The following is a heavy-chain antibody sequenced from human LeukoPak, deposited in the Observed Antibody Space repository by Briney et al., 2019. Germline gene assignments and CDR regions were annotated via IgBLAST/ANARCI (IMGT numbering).Heavy chain of an antibody. CDR2: IIGGAGST. Sequence: AGGSLRLSCAASGFSFSSHGMSWARQAPGKGLEWVSGIIGGAGSTYYADSVRGRFTISGGNSKNTLYLQMNSLRADDTAVYYCAHGTMYQLDSWGQGTLVTVSS. V-gene: IGHV3-23*01. D-gene: IGHD2-2*01. CDR1: GFSFSSHG. CDR3: AHGTMYQLDS. J-gene: IGHJ4*02.